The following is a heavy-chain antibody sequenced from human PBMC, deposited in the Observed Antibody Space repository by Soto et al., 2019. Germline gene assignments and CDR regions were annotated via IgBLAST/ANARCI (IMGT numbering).Heavy chain of an antibody. CDR2: ISVNNGNT. J-gene: IGHJ2*01. V-gene: IGHV1-18*04. CDR1: GYTFTNYG. D-gene: IGHD3-10*01. Sequence: QVQLVQSGAEVRKPGASVKVSCTASGYTFTNYGITWVRQAPGQGLEWMGWISVNNGNTNYAQKVQGRVTMTTDTSTSTAYMELWRLSYDDAAVYYCAGAHGYGSYRFFDLWGRGTLVTVSS. CDR3: AGAHGYGSYRFFDL.